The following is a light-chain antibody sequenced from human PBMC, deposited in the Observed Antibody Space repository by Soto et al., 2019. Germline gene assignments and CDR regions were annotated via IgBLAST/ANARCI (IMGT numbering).Light chain of an antibody. CDR3: QQYGSSPLT. Sequence: EIVVTQSPGTLSLSPGERATLSCRASQSVSCSYLAWYQQKPGQAPRLLIYGASSRATGIPDRFSGSGSGKDVTVTISRLEPEDFAVYYCQQYGSSPLTFGGGTKVEIK. CDR1: QSVSCSY. J-gene: IGKJ4*01. CDR2: GAS. V-gene: IGKV3-20*01.